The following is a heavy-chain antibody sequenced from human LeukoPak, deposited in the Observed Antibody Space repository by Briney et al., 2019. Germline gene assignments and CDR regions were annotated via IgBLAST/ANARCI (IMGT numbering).Heavy chain of an antibody. D-gene: IGHD3-22*01. CDR2: IDPSDSYT. V-gene: IGHV5-10-1*01. J-gene: IGHJ4*02. Sequence: GESLKISCKGSGYSFTSYWISWVRQMPGKGLEWMGTIDPSDSYTNYSPSFQGHVTISADKSISTAYLQWSSLKASDTAMYYCARHVDYHDTSGYYFDYWGQGTLVTASS. CDR1: GYSFTSYW. CDR3: ARHVDYHDTSGYYFDY.